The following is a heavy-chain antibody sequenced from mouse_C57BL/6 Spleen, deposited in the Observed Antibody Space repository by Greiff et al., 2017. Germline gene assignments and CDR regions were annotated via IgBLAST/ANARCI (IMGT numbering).Heavy chain of an antibody. D-gene: IGHD2-1*01. Sequence: EVQLVESGGGLVKPGGSLILSCAASGFTFRDYGMHWVRQAPEKGLEWVAYISSGSSPIYYADTVKGRFTISRDNAKNTLFLQMTSLRSEDTAMYYCSRNYYGNYDAMVYWGQGTSVTVSS. CDR1: GFTFRDYG. V-gene: IGHV5-17*01. J-gene: IGHJ4*01. CDR2: ISSGSSPI. CDR3: SRNYYGNYDAMVY.